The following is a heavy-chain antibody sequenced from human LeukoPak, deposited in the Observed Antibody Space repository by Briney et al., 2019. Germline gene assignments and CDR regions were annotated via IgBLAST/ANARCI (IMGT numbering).Heavy chain of an antibody. CDR1: GFTFSNYW. D-gene: IGHD3-10*01. CDR3: ARLSAYYYGSYFYYYMDV. Sequence: GGSLRLSCAASGFTFSNYWMSWVRQAPEKGLEWVANIKQDGSEKYYVDSVKGRFTISRDNAKNSLYLQMNSLRAEDTALYYCARLSAYYYGSYFYYYMDVWGKGTTVTVSS. V-gene: IGHV3-7*01. J-gene: IGHJ6*03. CDR2: IKQDGSEK.